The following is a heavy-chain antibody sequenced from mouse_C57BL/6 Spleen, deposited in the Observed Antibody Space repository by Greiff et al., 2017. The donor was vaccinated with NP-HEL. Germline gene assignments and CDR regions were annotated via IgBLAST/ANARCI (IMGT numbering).Heavy chain of an antibody. D-gene: IGHD1-1*01. J-gene: IGHJ1*03. V-gene: IGHV1-42*01. CDR3: ARRVPYYGSSYWYFDV. Sequence: EVQLQQSGPELVKPGASVKISCKASGYSFTGYYMNWVKQSPEKSLEWIGEINPSTGGTTYNQKFKAKATLTVDKSSSTAYMQLKSLTSEDSAVYYCARRVPYYGSSYWYFDVWGTGTTVTVSS. CDR1: GYSFTGYY. CDR2: INPSTGGT.